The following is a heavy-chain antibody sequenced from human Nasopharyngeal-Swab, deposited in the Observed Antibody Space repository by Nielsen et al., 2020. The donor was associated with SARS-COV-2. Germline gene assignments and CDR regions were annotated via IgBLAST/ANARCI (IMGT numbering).Heavy chain of an antibody. CDR1: GFTFSTYD. CDR3: VKGPPAVIHYFDY. D-gene: IGHD2-21*01. CDR2: ISGSGEST. Sequence: GESLKISCAASGFTFSTYDMSWVRQAPGKGLEWVSGISGSGESTHYADSVKGRFTISRDNSKNTLHLQMNSLRAEDTAVYYCVKGPPAVIHYFDYWGQGTLVTVSS. V-gene: IGHV3-23*01. J-gene: IGHJ4*02.